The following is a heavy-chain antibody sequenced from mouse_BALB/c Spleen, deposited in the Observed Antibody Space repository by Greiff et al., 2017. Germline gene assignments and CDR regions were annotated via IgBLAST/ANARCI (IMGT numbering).Heavy chain of an antibody. CDR2: ISSGSSTN. D-gene: IGHD1-1*01. J-gene: IGHJ4*01. CDR1: GFTFSSFG. CDR3: ASSLRRDAMDY. Sequence: EVKLVESGGGLVQPGGSGKLSCAASGFTFSSFGMHWVRQAPEKGLEWVAYISSGSSTNYYADTVKGRFTISRDNPKNTLFLQMTSLRSEDTAMYYCASSLRRDAMDYWGQGTSVTVSA. V-gene: IGHV5-17*02.